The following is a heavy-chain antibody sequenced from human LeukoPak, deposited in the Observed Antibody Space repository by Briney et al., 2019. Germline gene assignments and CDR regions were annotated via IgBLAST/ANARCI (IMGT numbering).Heavy chain of an antibody. Sequence: ASVKVSCKASGYTFTSYAMNWVRQAPGQGLEGMGWINTNTGNPTYAQGFTGRFVFSLDTSVNTAYLQISSLQAEDTAVYYCARALPGCGSTNCYGLETWGQGTLVTVSS. CDR1: GYTFTSYA. CDR3: ARALPGCGSTNCYGLET. D-gene: IGHD2-2*01. J-gene: IGHJ5*02. V-gene: IGHV7-4-1*02. CDR2: INTNTGNP.